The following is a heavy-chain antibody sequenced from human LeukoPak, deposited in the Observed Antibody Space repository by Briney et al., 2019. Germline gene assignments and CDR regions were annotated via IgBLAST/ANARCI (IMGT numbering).Heavy chain of an antibody. CDR1: GGSISSRNW. Sequence: SETLSLTCTVSGGSISSRNWWSWVRQPPGKGLEWIGEIYHSGSTNYNPSLKTRVTISVDKSKNQFSLKLSSVTAADTAVYYCARIRSRKWGFDYWGQGTLVTVSS. CDR3: ARIRSRKWGFDY. J-gene: IGHJ4*02. D-gene: IGHD1-26*01. CDR2: IYHSGST. V-gene: IGHV4-4*02.